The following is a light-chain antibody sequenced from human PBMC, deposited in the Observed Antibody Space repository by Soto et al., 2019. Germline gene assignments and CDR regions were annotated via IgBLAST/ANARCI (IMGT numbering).Light chain of an antibody. Sequence: QSVLTQPPSASGTPGQRVTICCSGSSSNIGSNTVNWYQQLPGTAPKLLIYSNNQRPSGVPDRFSGSKSGTSASLAISGLQSEDEADYYCAAWDDSLNGRSVFGTGTKLTVL. CDR3: AAWDDSLNGRSV. CDR1: SSNIGSNT. V-gene: IGLV1-44*01. J-gene: IGLJ1*01. CDR2: SNN.